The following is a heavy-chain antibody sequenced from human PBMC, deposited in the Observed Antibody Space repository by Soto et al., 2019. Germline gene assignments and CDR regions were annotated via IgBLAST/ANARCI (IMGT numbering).Heavy chain of an antibody. CDR3: AKLPWGFNYYDRSDYRATDNDAFDI. J-gene: IGHJ3*02. CDR1: GFTVSSNY. CDR2: IYSGGST. D-gene: IGHD3-22*01. V-gene: IGHV3-53*05. Sequence: EVQLVETGGGLIQPGGSLRLSCAASGFTVSSNYMSWVRQAPGKGLEWVSVIYSGGSTYYADSVKGRFTISRDNSKNTLYLQMNSLGPDDTAVYYCAKLPWGFNYYDRSDYRATDNDAFDIWGQGTMVTVSS.